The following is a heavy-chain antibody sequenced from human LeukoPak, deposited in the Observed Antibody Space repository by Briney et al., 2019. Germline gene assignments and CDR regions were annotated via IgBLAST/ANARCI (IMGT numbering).Heavy chain of an antibody. Sequence: GASVRVSRKPSVGTLSRYAISWVGETPGQGREWMGGMIPLFGTGDYAQKVQGRVTIAAAESPSTAYMELRSLRSEDTAVYSCARHGAAAVLLFASWGQGTLVTASS. CDR2: MIPLFGTG. D-gene: IGHD6-13*01. J-gene: IGHJ4*02. CDR3: ARHGAAAVLLFAS. V-gene: IGHV1-69*13. CDR1: VGTLSRYA.